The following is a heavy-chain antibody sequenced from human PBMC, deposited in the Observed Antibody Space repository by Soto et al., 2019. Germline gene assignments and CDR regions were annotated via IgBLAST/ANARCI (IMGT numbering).Heavy chain of an antibody. CDR2: IYYSGST. V-gene: IGHV4-31*03. CDR3: ARVPEPGLSLFDY. D-gene: IGHD1-1*01. J-gene: IGHJ4*02. Sequence: QVQLQESGPGLVKPSQTLSLTCTVSGGSVSSGGYYWSWIRQHPGKGLEWSGYIYYSGSTYYNPSLKSRVTISVDTSKNRFSLKLSSVTAADTAVYYCARVPEPGLSLFDYWGQGTLVTVSS. CDR1: GGSVSSGGYY.